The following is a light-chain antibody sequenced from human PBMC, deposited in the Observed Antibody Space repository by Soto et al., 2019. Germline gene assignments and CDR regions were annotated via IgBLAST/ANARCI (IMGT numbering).Light chain of an antibody. CDR1: QSISNY. J-gene: IGKJ1*01. Sequence: DIQMTQSPSSLSASVGDRVTITCRASQSISNYLNWYQQKPGKAPKLLIYAASSLQSGVPSRFSGSGSGTDFTLTISSLRPEDFATYYCQQNYNALWTFGQGTKVDIK. V-gene: IGKV1-39*01. CDR2: AAS. CDR3: QQNYNALWT.